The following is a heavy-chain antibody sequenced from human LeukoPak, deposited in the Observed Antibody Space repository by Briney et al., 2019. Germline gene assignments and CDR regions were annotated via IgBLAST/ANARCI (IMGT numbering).Heavy chain of an antibody. Sequence: SETLSLTCTVSGYSISSGYYWGWIRQPPGKGLEWIGSIYHSGNTYYNPSLKSRVTISVDTSKNQFSLKLSSVTAADTAVYYCARGRYYFDYWGQGTLVAVSS. CDR1: GYSISSGYY. CDR3: ARGRYYFDY. V-gene: IGHV4-38-2*02. CDR2: IYHSGNT. J-gene: IGHJ4*02.